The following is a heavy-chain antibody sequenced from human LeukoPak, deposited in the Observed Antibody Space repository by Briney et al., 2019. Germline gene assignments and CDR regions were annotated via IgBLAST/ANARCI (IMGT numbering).Heavy chain of an antibody. CDR2: INPNSGGT. J-gene: IGHJ4*02. CDR1: GYTFTGYY. Sequence: ASVKVSCKASGYTFTGYYMHWVRQAPRRGLEWMGWINPNSGGTNYAQKFQGRVTMTRDTSISTAYMELSRLRSDDTAVYYCARVWFGDHILDWGQGTLVTVSS. D-gene: IGHD3-10*01. CDR3: ARVWFGDHILD. V-gene: IGHV1-2*02.